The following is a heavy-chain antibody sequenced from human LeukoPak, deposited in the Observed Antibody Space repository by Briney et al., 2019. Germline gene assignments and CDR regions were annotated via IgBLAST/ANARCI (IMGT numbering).Heavy chain of an antibody. CDR2: INPNSGGT. CDR3: ARVGYCSSTSCYSEFDY. D-gene: IGHD2-2*01. J-gene: IGHJ4*02. CDR1: GYTFTGYY. Sequence: ASVKVSCKASGYTFTGYYIHWVRQAPGQGLEWMGWINPNSGGTNYAQKFQGRVTMTRVTSISTAYMELSRLRSDDTAVYYCARVGYCSSTSCYSEFDYWGQGTLVTVSS. V-gene: IGHV1-2*02.